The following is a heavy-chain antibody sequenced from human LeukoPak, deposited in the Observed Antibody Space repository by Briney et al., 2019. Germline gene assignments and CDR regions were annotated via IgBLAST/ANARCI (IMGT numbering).Heavy chain of an antibody. CDR3: ARGGLIPHDYGDPFDY. D-gene: IGHD4-17*01. CDR2: INHSGST. Sequence: SETLSLTCAVYGGSFSGYYWSWIRQPPGKGLEWIGEINHSGSTNYNPFLKSRVTISVDTSKNQFSLKLSSVTAADTAVYYCARGGLIPHDYGDPFDYWGQGTLVTVSS. J-gene: IGHJ4*02. CDR1: GGSFSGYY. V-gene: IGHV4-34*01.